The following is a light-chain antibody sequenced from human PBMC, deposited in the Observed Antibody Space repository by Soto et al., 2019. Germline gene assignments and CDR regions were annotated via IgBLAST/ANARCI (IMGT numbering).Light chain of an antibody. CDR3: SSYSATNTLV. V-gene: IGLV2-14*01. CDR2: EVT. CDR1: SSDVGDYPY. Sequence: QSALTQPASVSGSPGQLITISCTGTSSDVGDYPYVSWYQQHPGKVPKLIIYEVTNRPSGVTSRFSGSKSENTASLTISGLQAEDEADYYCSSYSATNTLVFGSGTKLTVL. J-gene: IGLJ1*01.